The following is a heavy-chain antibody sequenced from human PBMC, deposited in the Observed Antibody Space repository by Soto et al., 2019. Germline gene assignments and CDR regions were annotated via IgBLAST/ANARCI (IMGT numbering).Heavy chain of an antibody. CDR2: INSDGSST. CDR1: GFTFSSYW. Sequence: GGSLRLSCAASGFTFSSYWMHWVRQAPGKGLVWVSRINSDGSSTSYADSVKGRFTISRDNAKNTLYLQMNSLRAEDTAVYYCARAHQGCTNGVCYDALDIWGQGTMVTVSS. J-gene: IGHJ3*02. CDR3: ARAHQGCTNGVCYDALDI. V-gene: IGHV3-74*01. D-gene: IGHD2-8*01.